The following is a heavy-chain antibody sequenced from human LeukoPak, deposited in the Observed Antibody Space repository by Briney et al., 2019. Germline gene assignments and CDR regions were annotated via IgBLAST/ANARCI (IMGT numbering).Heavy chain of an antibody. V-gene: IGHV4-39*01. J-gene: IGHJ5*01. D-gene: IGHD3-3*01. CDR2: MPYDENVADKGTP. CDR3: ARLTLTGVGGRGWFDS. CDR1: GDSISNSVWS. Sequence: PSETLSLTCIVSGDSISNSVWSWGWIRQPPGKGLEWIGTMPYDENVADKGTPSYNPSLRSRVTISADTSKNQLSLKVNSVTAADTASYYCARLTLTGVGGRGWFDSWGQGTLVIVSS.